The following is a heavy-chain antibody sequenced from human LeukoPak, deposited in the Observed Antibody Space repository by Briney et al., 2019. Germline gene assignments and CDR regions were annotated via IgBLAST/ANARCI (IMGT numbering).Heavy chain of an antibody. D-gene: IGHD1-26*01. CDR3: ARPFSRGSYSLDY. CDR2: IIPILGIA. Sequence: ASVKVSCKASGGTFSSYAISWVRQAPGQGLEWMGRIIPILGIANYAQKFQGRVTITADKSTSTAYMELSSLRSEDTAVYYCARPFSRGSYSLDYWGQGTLVTVSS. V-gene: IGHV1-69*04. CDR1: GGTFSSYA. J-gene: IGHJ4*02.